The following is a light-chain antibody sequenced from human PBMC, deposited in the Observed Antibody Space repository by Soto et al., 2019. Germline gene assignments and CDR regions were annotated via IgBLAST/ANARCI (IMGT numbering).Light chain of an antibody. Sequence: EIVLTQSPGTLSLSPGERATLSCRASQSVSSSYLAWYQQKPGQAPRLLMYGASSRATGIPDRFRGSGSGTDFTLTISRLEPEDFAVYYCQQYGSSPPWTFGQGTKVDIK. V-gene: IGKV3-20*01. CDR3: QQYGSSPPWT. CDR1: QSVSSSY. CDR2: GAS. J-gene: IGKJ1*01.